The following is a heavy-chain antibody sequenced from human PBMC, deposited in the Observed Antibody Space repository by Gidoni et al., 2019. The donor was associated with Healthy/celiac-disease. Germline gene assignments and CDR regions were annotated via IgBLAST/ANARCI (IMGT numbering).Heavy chain of an antibody. CDR3: ARHGPYYDSSGALRY. CDR2: IYSGGST. D-gene: IGHD3-22*01. Sequence: EVQLVESGGGLIQPGGPLRLSCAASGLTVSSNYMSWVRQAPGKGLEWVSVIYSGGSTYYADSVKGRFTISRDNSKNTLYLQMNSLRAEDTAVYYCARHGPYYDSSGALRYWGQGTLVTVSS. CDR1: GLTVSSNY. J-gene: IGHJ4*02. V-gene: IGHV3-53*01.